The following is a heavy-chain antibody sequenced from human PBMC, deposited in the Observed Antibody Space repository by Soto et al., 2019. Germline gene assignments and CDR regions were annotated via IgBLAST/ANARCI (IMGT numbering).Heavy chain of an antibody. Sequence: GGSLRLTCAASGFTFSDYYMSWIRQAPGKGLEWVSYISSSGSTIYYADSVKGRFTISRDNAKNSLYLQMNSLRAEDTAVYYCAGVDDSSGYYYYYGMDVWGQGTTVTVSS. CDR3: AGVDDSSGYYYYYGMDV. CDR1: GFTFSDYY. CDR2: ISSSGSTI. D-gene: IGHD3-22*01. J-gene: IGHJ6*02. V-gene: IGHV3-11*01.